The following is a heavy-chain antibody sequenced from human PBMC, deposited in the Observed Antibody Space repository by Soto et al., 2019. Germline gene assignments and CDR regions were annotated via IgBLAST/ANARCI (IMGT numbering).Heavy chain of an antibody. CDR2: IYYSGST. V-gene: IGHV4-39*01. CDR3: ARPYTSYYYYGMDV. CDR1: GGSISSSSYY. J-gene: IGHJ6*02. D-gene: IGHD2-2*02. Sequence: SETLSLTCTVSGGSISSSSYYWGWIRQPPGKGLEWIGSIYYSGSTYYNPSLKSRVTISVDTSKDQFSLKLSSVTAADTAVYYCARPYTSYYYYGMDVWGQGTTVTVSS.